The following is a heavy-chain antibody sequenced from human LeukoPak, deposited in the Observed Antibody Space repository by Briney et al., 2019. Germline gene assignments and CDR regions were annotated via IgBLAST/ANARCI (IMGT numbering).Heavy chain of an antibody. CDR2: ISSSSSYI. V-gene: IGHV3-21*01. Sequence: GGSLRLSCAASGFTFSSYSMNWVRQAPGKGLEWVSSISSSSSYIYYADSVKGRFTISRDNAKNSLYLQMNSLRAEDTAVYYCRGYCSGGSCPESDAFGIWGQGTMVTVSS. D-gene: IGHD2-15*01. J-gene: IGHJ3*02. CDR1: GFTFSSYS. CDR3: RGYCSGGSCPESDAFGI.